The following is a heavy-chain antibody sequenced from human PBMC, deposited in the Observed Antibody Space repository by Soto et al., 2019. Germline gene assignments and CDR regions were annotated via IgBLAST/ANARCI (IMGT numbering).Heavy chain of an antibody. CDR1: CFSISNNNYY. CDR2: IHYSGTT. V-gene: IGHV4-39*01. J-gene: IGHJ4*02. D-gene: IGHD3-10*01. CDR3: ARRGSGSYWFDY. Sequence: SETLSLTCTVSCFSISNNNYYWGWLRPPPGKGLEWIGSIHYSGTTYYNQSLKSRGTISVATSKNQFSLTLTSVTAEDKAIYYCARRGSGSYWFDYWGQGTLVTDSS.